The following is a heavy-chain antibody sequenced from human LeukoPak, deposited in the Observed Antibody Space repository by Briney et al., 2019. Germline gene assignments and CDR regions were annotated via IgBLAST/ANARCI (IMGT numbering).Heavy chain of an antibody. Sequence: GASVKVSCKASGYTFTSYDINWVRQATGQGLEWMGWMNPNSGNTGYAQKFKGRATMTRKTSISTAYMELSSLRSEDTAVYYCARTLGDSSGYYDYYYYMDVWGKGTTVTVSS. V-gene: IGHV1-8*01. CDR1: GYTFTSYD. CDR3: ARTLGDSSGYYDYYYYMDV. D-gene: IGHD3-22*01. CDR2: MNPNSGNT. J-gene: IGHJ6*03.